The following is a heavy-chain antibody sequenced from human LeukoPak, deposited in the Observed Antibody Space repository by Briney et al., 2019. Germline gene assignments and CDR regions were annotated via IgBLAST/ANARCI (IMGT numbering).Heavy chain of an antibody. CDR3: ARETYSDSSGSPASRYFDY. Sequence: SVKVSCKASGGTFSSYAISWVRQAPGQGLEWMGRIIPIFGIANYAQKFQGRVTITADKSTSTAYMELSSLRSEDTAVYYCARETYSDSSGSPASRYFDYWGQGTLVTVSS. D-gene: IGHD3-22*01. CDR2: IIPIFGIA. V-gene: IGHV1-69*04. J-gene: IGHJ4*02. CDR1: GGTFSSYA.